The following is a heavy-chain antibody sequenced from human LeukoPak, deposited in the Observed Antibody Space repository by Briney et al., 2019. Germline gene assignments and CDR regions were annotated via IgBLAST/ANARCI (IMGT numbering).Heavy chain of an antibody. CDR1: GYTFTSYD. V-gene: IGHV1-8*01. J-gene: IGHJ3*02. Sequence: ASVKVSCKASGYTFTSYDMNWVRQATGQGLEWMGWMNPNSGNTGYAQKFQGRVTMTRNTSISTAYMELSSLRSEDTAVYYCARGSRYEWELQPYAFDIWGQGTMVTVSS. CDR2: MNPNSGNT. CDR3: ARGSRYEWELQPYAFDI. D-gene: IGHD1-26*01.